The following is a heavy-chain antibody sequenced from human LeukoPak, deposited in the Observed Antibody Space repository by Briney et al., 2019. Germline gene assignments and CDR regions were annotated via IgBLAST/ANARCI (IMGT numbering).Heavy chain of an antibody. CDR3: ARLTYYYGSGTYYNPVFDY. V-gene: IGHV4-4*07. CDR2: VHYSGNS. Sequence: SETLSLTCTVSGGSISSYYWSWIRQPAGKGPEWIGSVHYSGNSYYNSSFKSRVIISVDTSKNQFSLQLSSVTAADTAVYYCARLTYYYGSGTYYNPVFDYWGQGTLVTVSS. J-gene: IGHJ4*02. D-gene: IGHD3-10*01. CDR1: GGSISSYY.